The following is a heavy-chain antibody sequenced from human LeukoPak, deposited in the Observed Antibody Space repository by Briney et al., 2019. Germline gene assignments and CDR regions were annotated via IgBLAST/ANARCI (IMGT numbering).Heavy chain of an antibody. CDR3: ARRRDTAMASNWFDP. Sequence: PTETLSLTCAVYGGSFSGYYWSWIRQPPGKGLEWIGEINHSGSTNYNPSLKSRVTISVDTSKNQFSLKLSSVAAADTAVYYCARRRDTAMASNWFDPWGQGTLVTVSS. D-gene: IGHD5-18*01. CDR2: INHSGST. V-gene: IGHV4-34*01. J-gene: IGHJ5*02. CDR1: GGSFSGYY.